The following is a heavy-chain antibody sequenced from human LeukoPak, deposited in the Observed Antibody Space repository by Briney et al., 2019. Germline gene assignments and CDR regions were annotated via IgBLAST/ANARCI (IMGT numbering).Heavy chain of an antibody. V-gene: IGHV3-66*01. CDR2: LYRGGNT. CDR3: ARGGGAYCGTDCYRNFDF. J-gene: IGHJ4*02. CDR1: GFTVSSNY. D-gene: IGHD2-21*02. Sequence: PGGSLRPSCAASGFTVSSNYMSWVRQAPGKGLEWVSVLYRGGNTYYADSVKGRFTISRDNSENTLSLQMNSLGAEDTAVYYCARGGGAYCGTDCYRNFDFWGQGTLVTVSS.